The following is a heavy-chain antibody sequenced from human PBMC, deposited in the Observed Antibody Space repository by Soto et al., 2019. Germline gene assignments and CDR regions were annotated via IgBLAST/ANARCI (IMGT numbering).Heavy chain of an antibody. Sequence: ASVKVSCKASGYTFTDYFIHCVRQAPGQGLEWMGSINPDSGDSNYAQKFRGRVTMTRDTSISTAYMDLSRLRSDDTAIFYCARGGSSYAYNYWGQGTLVTVSS. D-gene: IGHD3-16*01. CDR2: INPDSGDS. V-gene: IGHV1-2*02. CDR3: ARGGSSYAYNY. CDR1: GYTFTDYF. J-gene: IGHJ4*01.